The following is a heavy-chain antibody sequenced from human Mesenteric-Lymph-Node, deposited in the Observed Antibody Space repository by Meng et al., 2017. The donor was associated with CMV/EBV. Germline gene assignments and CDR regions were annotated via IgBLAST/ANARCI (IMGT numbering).Heavy chain of an antibody. D-gene: IGHD5-18*01. J-gene: IGHJ4*02. V-gene: IGHV1-2*02. Sequence: ASVKVSCKTSGYTFAGYYIHWVRQAPGQGLEWMGWINPDSGGTQYSQKYQGRVTLTRDTSVSTAYMQLSRLTSDDTAVYYCARNWRWVRYNYGPDYFDYWGQGTLVTVSS. CDR1: GYTFAGYY. CDR2: INPDSGGT. CDR3: ARNWRWVRYNYGPDYFDY.